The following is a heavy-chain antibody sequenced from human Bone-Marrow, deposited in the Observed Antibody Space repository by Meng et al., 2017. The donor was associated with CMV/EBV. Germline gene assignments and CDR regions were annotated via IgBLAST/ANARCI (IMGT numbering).Heavy chain of an antibody. CDR1: GFSFSYYD. V-gene: IGHV3-13*01. J-gene: IGHJ4*02. CDR3: ARGSGYQFDY. CDR2: ISAAGDT. D-gene: IGHD3-22*01. Sequence: GGSLRLSCAASGFSFSYYDMHWVRQVRGKSPEWVSAISAAGDTYYPDSVKGRFTISRDNAKNSLYLQMNSLRAEDTAVYYCARGSGYQFDYWGQGTLVTVSS.